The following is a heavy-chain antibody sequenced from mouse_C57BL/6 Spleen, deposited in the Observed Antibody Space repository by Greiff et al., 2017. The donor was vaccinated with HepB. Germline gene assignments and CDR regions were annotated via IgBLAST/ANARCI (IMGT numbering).Heavy chain of an antibody. CDR1: GYAFSSSW. D-gene: IGHD2-1*01. CDR3: AKGGYGSPWLAY. J-gene: IGHJ3*01. CDR2: IYPGDGDT. Sequence: VQLQQSGPELVKPGASVKISCKASGYAFSSSWMNWVKQRPGKGLEWIGRIYPGDGDTNYNGKFKGKATLTADISSSTAYMQLSSRTSEDSAVYFCAKGGYGSPWLAYWGQGTLVTVSA. V-gene: IGHV1-82*01.